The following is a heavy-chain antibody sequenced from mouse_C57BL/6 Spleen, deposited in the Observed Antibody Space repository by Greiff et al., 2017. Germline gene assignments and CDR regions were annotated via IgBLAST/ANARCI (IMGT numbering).Heavy chain of an antibody. CDR1: GYTFTSYG. V-gene: IGHV1-81*01. Sequence: VKLQESGAELARPGASVKLSCKASGYTFTSYGISWVKQRTGQGLEWIGEIYPRSGNTYYNEKFKGKATLTADKSSSTAYMELRSLTSEDSAVYFCAREGPLTTGYYFDYWGQGTTLTVSS. CDR2: IYPRSGNT. J-gene: IGHJ2*01. CDR3: AREGPLTTGYYFDY. D-gene: IGHD1-1*01.